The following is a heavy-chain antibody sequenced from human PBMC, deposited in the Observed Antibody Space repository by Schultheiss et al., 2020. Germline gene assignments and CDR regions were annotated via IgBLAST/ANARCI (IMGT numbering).Heavy chain of an antibody. J-gene: IGHJ6*02. CDR2: IYPGDSET. V-gene: IGHV5-51*01. CDR1: GYSFTSYW. CDR3: ARLGGSGRQYYYYGMDV. D-gene: IGHD3-10*01. Sequence: GESLKISCKGSGYSFTSYWIGWVRQMPGKGLEWMGIIYPGDSETRYSPSFQGKVTISADKSISTAYLQWSSLKASDTAMYYCARLGGSGRQYYYYGMDVWGQGTTVTVSS.